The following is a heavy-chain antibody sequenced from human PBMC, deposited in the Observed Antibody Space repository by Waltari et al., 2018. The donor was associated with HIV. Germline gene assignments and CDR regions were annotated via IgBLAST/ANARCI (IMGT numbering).Heavy chain of an antibody. J-gene: IGHJ6*02. D-gene: IGHD1-26*01. CDR2: IYSGGSR. V-gene: IGHV3-53*01. CDR1: GFTISSNY. CDR3: ARDPRSSGYYGMDV. Sequence: LIEPGGSLRVSCAASGFTISSNYMSWVRQAPGKGLEWVSVIYSGGSRYYADSVKGRFIISRDNSKNTVSLHMNSLRAEDTAVYYCARDPRSSGYYGMDVWGQGIKVTVSS.